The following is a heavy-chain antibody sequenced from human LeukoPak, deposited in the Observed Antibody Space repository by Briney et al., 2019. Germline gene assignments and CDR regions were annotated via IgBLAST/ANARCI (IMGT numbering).Heavy chain of an antibody. D-gene: IGHD3-3*01. V-gene: IGHV4-59*11. CDR2: LFNSGRT. CDR1: GGSTSTHY. Sequence: SETLSLPCTVSGGSTSTHYWSGIRQPPGRGLEWIGYLFNSGRTNYSPSLKSRVTISGDTSKNQFSLWLTSVTAADTAVYYCARGGWGDDSWSGPTINWVDPWGQGILVTVSS. J-gene: IGHJ5*02. CDR3: ARGGWGDDSWSGPTINWVDP.